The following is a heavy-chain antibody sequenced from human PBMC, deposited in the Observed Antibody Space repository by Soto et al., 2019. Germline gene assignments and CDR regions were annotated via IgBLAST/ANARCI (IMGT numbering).Heavy chain of an antibody. CDR2: ISASGDNT. V-gene: IGHV3-23*01. J-gene: IGHJ4*01. CDR1: GFTFSSFA. Sequence: PGGSLRLSCAASGFTFSSFAMTWVRQAPGKGLEWVSDISASGDNTYYADSVKGRFTISRDNSKNTLCLQMNSLTAEDTALYYCARGIVYPDYWGQGTLVTVSS. D-gene: IGHD3-16*02. CDR3: ARGIVYPDY.